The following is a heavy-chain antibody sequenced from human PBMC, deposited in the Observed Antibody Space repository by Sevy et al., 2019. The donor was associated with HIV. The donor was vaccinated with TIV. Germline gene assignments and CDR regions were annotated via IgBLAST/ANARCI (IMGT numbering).Heavy chain of an antibody. CDR2: IWYDGSNT. D-gene: IGHD4-17*01. V-gene: IGHV3-33*01. J-gene: IGHJ6*03. CDR3: ARIDYGDYEITREYYMGV. Sequence: GGSLRLSCAASGFTFSRYGMHWVRQGPGKGLEWVAVIWYDGSNTYYADSVKGRFTISRDNSKNTLYLQMNSLRAEDTAVYFCARIDYGDYEITREYYMGVWGKGTTVTVSS. CDR1: GFTFSRYG.